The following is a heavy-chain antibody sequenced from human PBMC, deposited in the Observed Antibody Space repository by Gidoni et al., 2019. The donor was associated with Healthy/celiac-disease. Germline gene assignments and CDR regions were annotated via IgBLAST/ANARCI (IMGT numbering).Heavy chain of an antibody. D-gene: IGHD1-1*01. CDR2: ISSSGTKT. CDR3: ARERWKSDY. V-gene: IGHV3-11*01. CDR1: GFTLSDYY. J-gene: IGHJ4*02. Sequence: VQLVESGGGLVTPGGSLRLSCAASGFTLSDYYMSWIRQAPGKGLEWVSYISSSGTKTYYADSVKGRFNISRDNARNSLYLQMNSLRAEDTAVYYCARERWKSDYWGQGTLVTVSS.